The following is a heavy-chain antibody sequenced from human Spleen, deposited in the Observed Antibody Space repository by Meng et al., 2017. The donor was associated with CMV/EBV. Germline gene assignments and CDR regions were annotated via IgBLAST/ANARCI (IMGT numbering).Heavy chain of an antibody. J-gene: IGHJ4*02. CDR1: GGSINSSSYY. CDR2: IYYSGST. V-gene: IGHV4-39*07. Sequence: SETLSLTCTVSGGSINSSSYYWGWIRQPPGKGLEWTGNIYYSGSTYYNPSLKSRVTISVDTSKNQFSLNLSSVTAADTAVYYCARGIPLHYSGIDDYFDYWGQGTLVTVSS. CDR3: ARGIPLHYSGIDDYFDY. D-gene: IGHD1-26*01.